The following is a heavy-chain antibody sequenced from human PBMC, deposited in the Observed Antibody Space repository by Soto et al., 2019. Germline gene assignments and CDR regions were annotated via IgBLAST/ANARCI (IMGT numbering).Heavy chain of an antibody. CDR1: GYTFTSYA. CDR3: ARDPEAYDILTGYPHYYYYMDV. CDR2: INTNTGNP. D-gene: IGHD3-9*01. J-gene: IGHJ6*03. V-gene: IGHV7-4-1*01. Sequence: QVQLVQSGSELKKPGASVKVSCKASGYTFTSYAMNWVRQAPGQGLEWMGWINTNTGNPTYAQGFTGRFVFSLDTSVSTAYLQICSLKAEDTAVYYCARDPEAYDILTGYPHYYYYMDVWGKGTTVTVSS.